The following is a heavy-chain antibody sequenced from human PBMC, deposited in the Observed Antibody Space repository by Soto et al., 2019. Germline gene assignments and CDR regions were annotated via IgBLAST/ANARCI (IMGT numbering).Heavy chain of an antibody. Sequence: SKTLSLTCAISGDSVSSNSAAWNWIRQSPSRGLEWLGRTYYRSKWYNDYAVSVKSRITINPDTSKNQFSLQLNSVTPEDTAVYYCARDPQAARHYYYGMDVWGQGTTVTVSS. CDR3: ARDPQAARHYYYGMDV. J-gene: IGHJ6*02. CDR1: GDSVSSNSAA. CDR2: TYYRSKWYN. D-gene: IGHD6-6*01. V-gene: IGHV6-1*01.